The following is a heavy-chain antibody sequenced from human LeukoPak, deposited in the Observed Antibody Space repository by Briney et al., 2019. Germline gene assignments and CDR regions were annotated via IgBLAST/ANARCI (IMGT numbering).Heavy chain of an antibody. D-gene: IGHD2-21*01. CDR3: ARPEYCGGECYYFDY. CDR1: GGSISSSSYY. CDR2: IYYSGST. Sequence: SETLSLTCTVSGGSISSSSYYWGWIRQPPGKGLEWFGSIYYSGSTYYHPPLKSRVTISVDTSKNQFSLKLSSVTAADTAVYYCARPEYCGGECYYFDYWGQGTLVTVSS. V-gene: IGHV4-39*01. J-gene: IGHJ4*02.